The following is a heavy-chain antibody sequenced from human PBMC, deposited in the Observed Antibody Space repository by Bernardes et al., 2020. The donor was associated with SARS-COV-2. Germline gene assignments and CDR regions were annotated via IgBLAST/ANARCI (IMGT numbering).Heavy chain of an antibody. D-gene: IGHD2-2*01. J-gene: IGHJ6*02. CDR3: ARSENIVVVPATHDYYGMDV. CDR2: IIPIFGTA. V-gene: IGHV1-69*13. CDR1: GGTFSSYA. Sequence: SVTVSCKASGGTFSSYAISWVRQAPGQGLEWLGGIIPIFGTANYAQKFQGRVTITADESTSTAYMELSSLRSEDTAVYYCARSENIVVVPATHDYYGMDVWGQGTTVTVSS.